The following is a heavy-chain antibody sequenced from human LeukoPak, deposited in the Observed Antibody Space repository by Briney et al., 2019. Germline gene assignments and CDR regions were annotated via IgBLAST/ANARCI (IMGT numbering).Heavy chain of an antibody. CDR1: GFTFSRYA. CDR2: ISGSGGGT. J-gene: IGHJ3*02. CDR3: AKDRLSDYGAPTDAFDI. D-gene: IGHD4-17*01. V-gene: IGHV3-23*01. Sequence: GGSLRLSCAASGFTFSRYAMSWVRQAPGKGVEWVSAISGSGGGTYYADSVKGRFTFSRDNSNTTLWLQMNSLGAEDTAVYYCAKDRLSDYGAPTDAFDIWGQGTMVTVSS.